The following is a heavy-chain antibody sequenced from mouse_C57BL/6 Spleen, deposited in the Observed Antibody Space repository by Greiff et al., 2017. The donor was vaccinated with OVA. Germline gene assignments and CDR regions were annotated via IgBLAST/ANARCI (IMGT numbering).Heavy chain of an antibody. Sequence: QVQLQQPGAELVMPGASVKLSCKASGYTFTSYWMHWVKQRPGKGIEWIGEIDPSDSYTNYNQKLKGKSRLTVDKSTSTAYKQLSSLTSEDSAVDYCARGTTVVAPFDYWGKGTTLTVSS. CDR3: ARGTTVVAPFDY. CDR2: IDPSDSYT. CDR1: GYTFTSYW. D-gene: IGHD1-1*01. J-gene: IGHJ2*01. V-gene: IGHV1-69*01.